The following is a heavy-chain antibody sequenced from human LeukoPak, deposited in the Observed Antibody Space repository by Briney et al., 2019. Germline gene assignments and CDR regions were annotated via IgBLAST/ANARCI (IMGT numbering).Heavy chain of an antibody. CDR1: EYSFTSYW. D-gene: IGHD4-17*01. J-gene: IGHJ4*02. CDR3: ARPTTDRWMTTVTYFDY. Sequence: GESLKISCKGSEYSFTSYWIGWVRQMPGKGLEWMGSIYPSDSDTRYSPSFQGQVTISADKSTSTAYLQWSSLKASDTAMYYCARPTTDRWMTTVTYFDYWGQGTLVTVSS. V-gene: IGHV5-51*01. CDR2: IYPSDSDT.